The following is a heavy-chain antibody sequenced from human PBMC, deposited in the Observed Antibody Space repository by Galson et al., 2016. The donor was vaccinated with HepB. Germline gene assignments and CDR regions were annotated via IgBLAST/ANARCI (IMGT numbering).Heavy chain of an antibody. Sequence: SETLSLTCTVSGDSISISGYYWGWIRQPPGKGLEWIGSIDHSGSTYYNPSLKSRVTISIDTSKNQFSLKVNSVTAADTAVYYCARSGIQYFWFDPWGQGTLVNVSS. CDR2: IDHSGST. J-gene: IGHJ5*02. CDR1: GDSISISGYY. V-gene: IGHV4-39*01. CDR3: ARSGIQYFWFDP. D-gene: IGHD1-26*01.